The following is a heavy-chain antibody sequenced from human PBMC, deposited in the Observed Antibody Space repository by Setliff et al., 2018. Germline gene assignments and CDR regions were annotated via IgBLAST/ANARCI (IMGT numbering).Heavy chain of an antibody. CDR3: VRETLMVQRNFDY. CDR2: SNHGGST. Sequence: KPSETLSLTCSVYGESFSNNYWSWIRQTPGKGLEWIGESNHGGSTSYHPSLKSRLTMSVDTSKNRFSLKLTSLTAADTAVYFCVRETLMVQRNFDYWAQGTLVTVSS. D-gene: IGHD3-10*01. J-gene: IGHJ4*02. CDR1: GESFSNNY. V-gene: IGHV4-34*01.